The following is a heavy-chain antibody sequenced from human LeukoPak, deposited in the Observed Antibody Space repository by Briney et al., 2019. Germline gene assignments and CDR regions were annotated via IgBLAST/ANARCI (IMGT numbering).Heavy chain of an antibody. V-gene: IGHV4-39*07. CDR3: ARCKDYYVSGSYYKTFDY. Sequence: SETLSLTCTVSGDSISSSSYYWGWIRQPPGKGLEWIGSIPYSGSTYYNPSLKSRVTISVDTSKNQFSLKLSSVTAADTAVYYCARCKDYYVSGSYYKTFDYWGQGTLVAVSS. CDR1: GDSISSSSYY. CDR2: IPYSGST. J-gene: IGHJ4*02. D-gene: IGHD3-10*01.